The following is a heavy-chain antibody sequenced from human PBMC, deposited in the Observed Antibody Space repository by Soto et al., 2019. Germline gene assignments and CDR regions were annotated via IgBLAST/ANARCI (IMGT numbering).Heavy chain of an antibody. J-gene: IGHJ4*02. CDR2: INHSGSP. CDR1: GGSFSGYY. V-gene: IGHV4-34*01. CDR3: ARGATTVTLDY. D-gene: IGHD4-17*01. Sequence: PSETLSLTCAVYGGSFSGYYWSWIRQPPGRGLEWMGKINHSGSPNYTPPLKSRVTISVDTSKTHFPLKLSSVPAADTAVYYCARGATTVTLDYGGQETLVTVSS.